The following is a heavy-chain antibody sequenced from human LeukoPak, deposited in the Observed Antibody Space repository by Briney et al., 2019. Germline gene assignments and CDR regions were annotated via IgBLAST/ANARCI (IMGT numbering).Heavy chain of an antibody. J-gene: IGHJ4*02. CDR1: GFIVSSNY. D-gene: IGHD6-19*01. CDR2: ISGSGGST. CDR3: AKEQWLVQYFDY. Sequence: PGGSLRLSCAASGFIVSSNYMNWVRQAPGKGLEWVSAISGSGGSTYYADSVKGRFTISRDNSKNTLYLQMNSLRAEDTAVYYCAKEQWLVQYFDYWGQGTLVTVSS. V-gene: IGHV3-23*01.